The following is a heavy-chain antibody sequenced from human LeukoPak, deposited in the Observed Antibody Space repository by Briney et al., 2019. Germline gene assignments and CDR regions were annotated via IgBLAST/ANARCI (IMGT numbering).Heavy chain of an antibody. CDR1: GFTVGSNY. Sequence: GGSLRLSCAASGFTVGSNYMSWARQAPGKGLEWVSVIYSGGSTYYADSVQGRFTISRDNSKNTLYLQMNSLRAEDTAVYYCARGYYDSGSYFAFDYWGQGTLVTVSS. CDR3: ARGYYDSGSYFAFDY. V-gene: IGHV3-53*01. D-gene: IGHD3-10*01. J-gene: IGHJ4*02. CDR2: IYSGGST.